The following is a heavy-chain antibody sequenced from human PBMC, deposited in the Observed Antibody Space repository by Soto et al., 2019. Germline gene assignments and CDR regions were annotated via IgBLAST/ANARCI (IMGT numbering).Heavy chain of an antibody. V-gene: IGHV1-2*02. J-gene: IGHJ6*02. D-gene: IGHD3-22*01. Sequence: GASVKVSCKASGYTFTGYYMHWVRQAPGQGLEWMGWINPNSGGTNYAQKFQGRVTMTRDTSISTAYMELSGLRSDDTAVYYCAKGFYYIYYYYGMDVWGQGTTVTV. CDR1: GYTFTGYY. CDR2: INPNSGGT. CDR3: AKGFYYIYYYYGMDV.